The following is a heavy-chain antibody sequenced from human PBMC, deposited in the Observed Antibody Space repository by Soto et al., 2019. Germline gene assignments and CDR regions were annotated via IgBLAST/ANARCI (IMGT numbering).Heavy chain of an antibody. CDR2: INSDGSST. D-gene: IGHD4-4*01. CDR1: GFTFSSYW. Sequence: GGSLRLSCAASGFTFSSYWMHCVRQAPGKGLVWVSRINSDGSSTSYADSVKGRFTISRDNAKNTLYLQMNSLRAEDTAVYYCARALDVATVTPYYYYYGMDVWGQGTTVTVSS. CDR3: ARALDVATVTPYYYYYGMDV. J-gene: IGHJ6*02. V-gene: IGHV3-74*01.